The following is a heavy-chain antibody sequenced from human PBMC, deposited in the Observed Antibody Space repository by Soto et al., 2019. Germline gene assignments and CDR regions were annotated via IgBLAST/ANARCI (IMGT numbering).Heavy chain of an antibody. D-gene: IGHD6-25*01. CDR2: IHHSGST. CDR3: ARGETQQQRDY. Sequence: QVLLQESGPGLVKPSGTLSLTCAVSGDSITNSHWWSWVRQPPGKGLEWIGEIHHSGSTKYNPSLESRLIISVDRSKNTFFLRLTSVTAADTAVYFCARGETQQQRDYWGQGTPVTVSS. V-gene: IGHV4-4*02. J-gene: IGHJ4*02. CDR1: GDSITNSHW.